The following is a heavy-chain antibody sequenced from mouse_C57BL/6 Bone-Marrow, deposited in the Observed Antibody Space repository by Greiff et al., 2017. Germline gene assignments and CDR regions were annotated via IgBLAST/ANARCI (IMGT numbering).Heavy chain of an antibody. CDR1: GFTFSDYG. J-gene: IGHJ2*01. V-gene: IGHV5-17*01. CDR3: ARPHYGSSYYFDY. D-gene: IGHD1-1*01. Sequence: EVKLMESGGGLVKPGGSLKLSCAASGFTFSDYGMRWVRQAPEKGLEWVAYISSGSSTIYYADTVKGRFTISRDNAKNTLFLQMTSLRSEDTAMYYCARPHYGSSYYFDYWGQGTTLTVSS. CDR2: ISSGSSTI.